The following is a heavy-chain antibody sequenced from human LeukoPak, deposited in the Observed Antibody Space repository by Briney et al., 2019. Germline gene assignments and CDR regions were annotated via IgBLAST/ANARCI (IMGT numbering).Heavy chain of an antibody. J-gene: IGHJ4*02. CDR3: ARAGAGGESFDY. V-gene: IGHV1-2*02. D-gene: IGHD2-21*01. CDR2: INPTSGGT. Sequence: RASVKVSCKASGYTFSDNYIHWVRQAPGQGLEWMGWINPTSGGTEYAPKFQGRVTMTRDTSTTTTYMELSRLTSDDTAVYYCARAGAGGESFDYWGQGTLVTVSS. CDR1: GYTFSDNY.